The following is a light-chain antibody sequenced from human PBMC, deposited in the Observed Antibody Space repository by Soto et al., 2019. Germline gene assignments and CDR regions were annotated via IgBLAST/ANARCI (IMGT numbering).Light chain of an antibody. CDR3: QQYGSSHLT. J-gene: IGKJ4*01. V-gene: IGKV1-12*01. CDR1: QGISSW. CDR2: AAS. Sequence: DIQMTQSPSSVSASVGDRVTITCRASQGISSWLDWYQQKPGKAPKLLLYAASSLQSGVPSRFRGRGSGTNFTLTISRLEPEDFAVYYCQQYGSSHLTFGGGTRVEVK.